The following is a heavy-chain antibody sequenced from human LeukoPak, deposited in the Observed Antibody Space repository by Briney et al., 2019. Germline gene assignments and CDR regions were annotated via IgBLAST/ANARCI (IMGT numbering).Heavy chain of an antibody. Sequence: PSETLSLTCTISGGSISSYYWSWIRQPPGKGLEWIGYISHSGSTNYNPSLKSRVTISVDTSKNQFSLRLTSVTAADTAVYYCARRSWSTLYGLGVWGQGTTVTVSS. V-gene: IGHV4-59*08. CDR2: ISHSGST. CDR1: GGSISSYY. J-gene: IGHJ6*02. D-gene: IGHD1-26*01. CDR3: ARRSWSTLYGLGV.